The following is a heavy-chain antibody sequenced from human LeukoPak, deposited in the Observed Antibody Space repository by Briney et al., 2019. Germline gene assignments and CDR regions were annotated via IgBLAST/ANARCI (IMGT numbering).Heavy chain of an antibody. J-gene: IGHJ4*02. CDR3: ARELILWYGSGTPGQGYFDY. Sequence: GGSLRLSCAASGITFSSYAMSWVRQAPGKGLEWVSGISGSGGSTYYADSVKGRVTISRDNSKNTLYLQMNSLRDEDTAVYYCARELILWYGSGTPGQGYFDYWGQGTLVTVSS. D-gene: IGHD3-10*01. V-gene: IGHV3-23*01. CDR2: ISGSGGST. CDR1: GITFSSYA.